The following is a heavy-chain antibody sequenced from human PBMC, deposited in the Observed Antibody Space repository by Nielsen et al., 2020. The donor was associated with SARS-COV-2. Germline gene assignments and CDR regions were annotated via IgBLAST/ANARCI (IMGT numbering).Heavy chain of an antibody. J-gene: IGHJ4*02. CDR3: AKDQSMIVVITIFDY. V-gene: IGHV3-30-3*01. Sequence: GESLKISCAASGFTFSSYAMHWVRQAPGKGLEWVAVISYDGSNKYYADSVKGRFTISRDNSKNTLYLQMNSLRAEDTAVYYCAKDQSMIVVITIFDYWGQGTLVTVSS. CDR1: GFTFSSYA. D-gene: IGHD3-22*01. CDR2: ISYDGSNK.